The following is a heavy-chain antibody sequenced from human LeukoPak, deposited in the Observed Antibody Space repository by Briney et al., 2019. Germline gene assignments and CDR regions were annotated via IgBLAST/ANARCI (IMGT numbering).Heavy chain of an antibody. V-gene: IGHV3-21*06. CDR1: GFIFSNYY. Sequence: GGSLRLSCAASGFIFSNYYLNWVRQAPGKGLEWVSCIHGSASYNYYADSVKGRFTISRDSAKNSLYLEMSSLRVEDTAVYYCARELGHYVWGSYAAFDYWGQGTLVTVSS. CDR2: IHGSASYN. J-gene: IGHJ4*02. D-gene: IGHD3-16*01. CDR3: ARELGHYVWGSYAAFDY.